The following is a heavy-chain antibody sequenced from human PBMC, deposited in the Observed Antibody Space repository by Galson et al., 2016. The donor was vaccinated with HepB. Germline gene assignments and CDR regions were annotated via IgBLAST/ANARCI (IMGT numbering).Heavy chain of an antibody. CDR1: GFTFSSNW. V-gene: IGHV3-74*01. CDR3: TRSLFGGSSGWMFDY. J-gene: IGHJ4*02. Sequence: SLRLSCAASGFTFSSNWMHWFRQVPGEGLVWVSRIKSDGSSTSYADSVKGRFTISRDNAKNTLFLQMNSLRAEDTAVYFCTRSLFGGSSGWMFDYWGQGILVTVSS. D-gene: IGHD6-19*01. CDR2: IKSDGSST.